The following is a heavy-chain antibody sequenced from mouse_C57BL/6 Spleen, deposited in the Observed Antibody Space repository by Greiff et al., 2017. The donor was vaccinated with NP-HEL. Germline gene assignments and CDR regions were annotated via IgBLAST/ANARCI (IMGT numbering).Heavy chain of an antibody. V-gene: IGHV1-64*01. CDR3: AREAAQATAWFAY. CDR1: GYTFTSYW. D-gene: IGHD3-2*02. CDR2: IHPNSGST. Sequence: QVQLQQPGAELVKPGASVKLSCKASGYTFTSYWMHWVKQRPGQGLEWIGMIHPNSGSTNYNEKFKSKATLTVDKSSSTAYMQLSSLTSEDSAVYYCAREAAQATAWFAYWGQGTLVTVPA. J-gene: IGHJ3*01.